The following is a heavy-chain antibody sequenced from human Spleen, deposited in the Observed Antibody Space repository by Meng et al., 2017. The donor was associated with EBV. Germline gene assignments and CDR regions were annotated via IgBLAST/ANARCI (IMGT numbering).Heavy chain of an antibody. Sequence: GRLQEAGPGLVKPSDTLSLPCSFSDVSVTRGEYYWTWIRQSPGKGLEWIGYIHYGGASNYNPSLKSRVTISLDTSKNQFSLRVNAVTAADTAVYFCARGHSSDWDYFFDSWGLGTLVTVSS. CDR3: ARGHSSDWDYFFDS. V-gene: IGHV4-61*08. CDR1: DVSVTRGEYY. J-gene: IGHJ4*02. CDR2: IHYGGAS. D-gene: IGHD6-19*01.